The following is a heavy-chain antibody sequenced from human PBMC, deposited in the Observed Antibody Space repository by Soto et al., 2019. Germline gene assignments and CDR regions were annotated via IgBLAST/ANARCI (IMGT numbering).Heavy chain of an antibody. D-gene: IGHD5-12*01. Sequence: SETLSLTCTVSGGSISSYYCIWSLHPPGKGLEWIGYIYYSGSTNYNPSLRSRVTISVDTSKNQFSLKLSSVTAADTAVYYCARHGEGGYLLWWFDPWGQGTLVPVSS. CDR3: ARHGEGGYLLWWFDP. J-gene: IGHJ5*02. CDR2: IYYSGST. V-gene: IGHV4-59*08. CDR1: GGSISSYY.